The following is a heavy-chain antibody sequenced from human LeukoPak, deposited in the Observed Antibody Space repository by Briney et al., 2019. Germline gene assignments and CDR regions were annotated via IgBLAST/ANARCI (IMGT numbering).Heavy chain of an antibody. CDR2: IYYSGST. D-gene: IGHD5-12*01. V-gene: IGHV4-59*01. Sequence: PSETLSLTCTVSGGSISSYYWSWIRQPPGKGLEWIGYIYYSGSTNYNPSLKSRVTISVDTSKNQFSLKLSSVTAADTAVYYCARGDSGYSGYDYWGQGTLVTVSS. CDR3: ARGDSGYSGYDY. J-gene: IGHJ4*02. CDR1: GGSISSYY.